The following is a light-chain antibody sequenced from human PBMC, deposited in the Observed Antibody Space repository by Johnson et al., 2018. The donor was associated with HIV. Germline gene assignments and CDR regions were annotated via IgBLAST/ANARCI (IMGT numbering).Light chain of an antibody. CDR1: SSNIVNIY. CDR3: ETWDSRLSAGHV. V-gene: IGLV1-51*01. J-gene: IGLJ1*01. CDR2: DNH. Sequence: QSVLTQPPSVSAAPGQKVTISCSASSSNIVNIYISWYQHLPGTAPKLLIYDNHKRPSGIPDRFSGSKSGTSVTLAITGLQTGDEADYYCETWDSRLSAGHVFGTGTKVTVL.